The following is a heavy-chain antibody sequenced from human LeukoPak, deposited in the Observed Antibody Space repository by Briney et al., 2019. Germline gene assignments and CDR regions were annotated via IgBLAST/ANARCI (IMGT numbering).Heavy chain of an antibody. D-gene: IGHD1-26*01. CDR1: GFTFSNYG. CDR2: IWYDGTNK. V-gene: IGHV3-33*01. J-gene: IGHJ4*02. Sequence: GRSLRLSCAASGFTFSNYGMHWVRQAPGKGLEWVAVIWYDGTNKYYADSVKGRFTVSRDNSKNTLYLQMNSLRAEDTAVYYCARERGGGSYYFDYWGQGTLVIVSS. CDR3: ARERGGGSYYFDY.